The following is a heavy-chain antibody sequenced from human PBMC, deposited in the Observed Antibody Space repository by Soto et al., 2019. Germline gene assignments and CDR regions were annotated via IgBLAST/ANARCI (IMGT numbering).Heavy chain of an antibody. J-gene: IGHJ4*02. D-gene: IGHD2-21*02. CDR2: IYSNDHK. CDR3: AHRHRVGTVTDGFDF. Sequence: QITLKESGPTLVKPTQTLTLTCSFSGFSFSPRGVGVGWIRQPPGKAPECLAVIYSNDHKRYNPSFQTRVSITKDTSKSQVVLTMTNMDPADTATYFGAHRHRVGTVTDGFDFWGQGILVTVTS. CDR1: GFSFSPRGVG. V-gene: IGHV2-5*01.